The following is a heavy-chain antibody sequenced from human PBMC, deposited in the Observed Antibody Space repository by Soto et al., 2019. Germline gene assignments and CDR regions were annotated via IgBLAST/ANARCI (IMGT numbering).Heavy chain of an antibody. CDR3: AKAGGSSWYSRCDY. Sequence: QVQLVESGGGVVQPGRSLRLSCAASGFTFSSYGMHWVRQAPGKGLEWVAVISYDGSNKYYADSVKGRFTISRDNSKKMLYMEMNSLRAEDTAVYYCAKAGGSSWYSRCDYWGQGTLVTVSS. V-gene: IGHV3-30*18. D-gene: IGHD6-13*01. J-gene: IGHJ4*02. CDR2: ISYDGSNK. CDR1: GFTFSSYG.